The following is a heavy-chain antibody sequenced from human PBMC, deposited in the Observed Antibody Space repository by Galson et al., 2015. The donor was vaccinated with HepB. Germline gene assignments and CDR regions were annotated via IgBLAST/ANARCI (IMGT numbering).Heavy chain of an antibody. Sequence: SVKVSCKASGGTFSSYAISWVRQAPGQGLEWMGRIIPILGIANYAQKFQGRVTITADKSTSTAYMELSSLRSEDTAVYYGARDVRGPGSHFLDYWGQGTLVTVSS. J-gene: IGHJ4*02. CDR1: GGTFSSYA. D-gene: IGHD3-10*01. V-gene: IGHV1-69*04. CDR3: ARDVRGPGSHFLDY. CDR2: IIPILGIA.